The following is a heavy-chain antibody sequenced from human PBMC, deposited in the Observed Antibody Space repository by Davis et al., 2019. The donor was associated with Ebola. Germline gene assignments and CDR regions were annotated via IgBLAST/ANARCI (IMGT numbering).Heavy chain of an antibody. J-gene: IGHJ6*02. Sequence: GESLKISCAASGFTFSSYSMNWVRQAPGKGLGWVSSISSSSSYIYYADSVKGRFTISRDNAKNSLYLQMNSLRAEDTAVYYCARAIAYYYYGMDVWGQGTTVTVSS. CDR2: ISSSSSYI. V-gene: IGHV3-21*01. CDR1: GFTFSSYS. CDR3: ARAIAYYYYGMDV.